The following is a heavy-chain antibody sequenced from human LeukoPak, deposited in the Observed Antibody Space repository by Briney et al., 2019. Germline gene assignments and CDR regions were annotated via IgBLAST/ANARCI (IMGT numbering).Heavy chain of an antibody. CDR1: GYTFTSYY. CDR2: INPSGGST. D-gene: IGHD1-26*01. CDR3: ARIVGASRFDY. Sequence: ASVKVSCKASGYTFTSYYMHWVRQAPGQGLEWMGIINPSGGSTSYAQKFQGRVTITADESTSTAYMELSSLRSEDTAVYYCARIVGASRFDYWGQGTLVTVSS. J-gene: IGHJ4*02. V-gene: IGHV1-46*01.